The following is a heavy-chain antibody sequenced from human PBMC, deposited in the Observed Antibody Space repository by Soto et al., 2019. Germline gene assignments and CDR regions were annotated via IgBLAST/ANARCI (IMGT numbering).Heavy chain of an antibody. V-gene: IGHV3-30*03. CDR3: TSRFLGDYRYFDL. D-gene: IGHD2-21*01. J-gene: IGHJ2*01. CDR2: ISYDGSNK. CDR1: GFTFSSYG. Sequence: QVQLVESGGGVVQPGRSLRLSCAASGFTFSSYGMHWVRQATGKGLEWVAVISYDGSNKYYADSVKGRFTISRDNSKNTLYLQMNSLRAEDTAVYYCTSRFLGDYRYFDLWGRGTLVTVSS.